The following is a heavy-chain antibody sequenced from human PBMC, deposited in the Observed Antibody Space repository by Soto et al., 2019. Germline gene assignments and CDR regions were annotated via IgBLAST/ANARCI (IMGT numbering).Heavy chain of an antibody. CDR1: GFTLISYA. Sequence: XGSLRLSCAVAGFTLISYAMNWVRQAPGKGLEWVSGISGSGGSTYHADSVKGRLTISRDNSKNTLYLQMNSLRAEDTAVYYCAKGHGYGFDYWGQGTLVTVSS. V-gene: IGHV3-23*01. J-gene: IGHJ4*02. CDR2: ISGSGGST. D-gene: IGHD5-18*01. CDR3: AKGHGYGFDY.